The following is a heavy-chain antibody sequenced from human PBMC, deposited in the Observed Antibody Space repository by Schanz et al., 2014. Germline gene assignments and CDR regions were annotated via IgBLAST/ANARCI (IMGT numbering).Heavy chain of an antibody. D-gene: IGHD5-18*01. CDR3: ASERGYSYGYGAFDI. J-gene: IGHJ3*02. CDR2: VKQDGSEK. CDR1: RFTLSRYW. Sequence: EVQLVESGGGLVQPGGSLRLSCAGSRFTLSRYWMTWVRQAPGKGLEWVASVKQDGSEKYYVDSVKGRFTISRDNARNALYLQMNSLRAEDTALYYCASERGYSYGYGAFDICGQGTMVTVSS. V-gene: IGHV3-7*01.